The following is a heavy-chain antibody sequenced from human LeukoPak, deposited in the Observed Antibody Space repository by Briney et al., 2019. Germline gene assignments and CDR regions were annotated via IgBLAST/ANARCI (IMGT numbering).Heavy chain of an antibody. D-gene: IGHD6-13*01. J-gene: IGHJ4*02. CDR1: GSTFTVYY. CDR2: INPNYGVR. V-gene: IGHV1-2*02. Sequence: ASVYVSCTSSGSTFTVYYMSWVRLGPGPGLELMGWINPNYGVRKIAQAFQGRVTMTRDTSISTVYMELSRLSSDDTAFYFCARDLLEASAGTSDSWGQGTLVTLSS. CDR3: ARDLLEASAGTSDS.